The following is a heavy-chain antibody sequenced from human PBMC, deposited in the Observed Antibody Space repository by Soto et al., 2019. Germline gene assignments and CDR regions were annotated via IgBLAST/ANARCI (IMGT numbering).Heavy chain of an antibody. V-gene: IGHV4-4*02. Sequence: QVQLQESGPGLVKPSGTLSLTCAVSGGSISSSNWWSWFRQPPGQGLEWIGEIYHSWSTNYNPSLMSRVNLTVDKSKNQLSLKLSDVTAADTAVYYGETVVVVAAEQDPSFFSPGGWFDPWGQGNLVTASA. J-gene: IGHJ5*02. CDR1: GGSISSSNW. D-gene: IGHD2-15*01. CDR2: IYHSWST. CDR3: ETVVVVAAEQDPSFFSPGGWFDP.